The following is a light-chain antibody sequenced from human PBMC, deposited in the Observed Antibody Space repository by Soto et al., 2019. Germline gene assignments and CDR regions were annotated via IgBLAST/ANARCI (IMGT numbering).Light chain of an antibody. V-gene: IGLV2-14*01. J-gene: IGLJ2*01. Sequence: QSALTQPASVSASPGQSITISCTATSSDVVAYNYVSWYQQHPGKAPKLMIYAVSNRPSGVSDRFSGSKSGNTASLTISGLQAEDEADYYCSSYTSSSTLVFGGGTKLTVL. CDR1: SSDVVAYNY. CDR2: AVS. CDR3: SSYTSSSTLV.